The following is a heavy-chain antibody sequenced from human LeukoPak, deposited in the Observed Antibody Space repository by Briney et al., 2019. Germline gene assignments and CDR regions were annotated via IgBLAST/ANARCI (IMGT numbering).Heavy chain of an antibody. V-gene: IGHV4-59*08. J-gene: IGHJ6*03. Sequence: SETLSLTCTVSGGSISSYYWSWIRQPPGKGLEWIGYIYYSGSTNYNPSLKSRVTISVDTSKNQFSLKLSSVTAADTAVYYCARLRPSSGWFRDYYYMDVWGKGTTVTISS. CDR2: IYYSGST. CDR3: ARLRPSSGWFRDYYYMDV. D-gene: IGHD6-19*01. CDR1: GGSISSYY.